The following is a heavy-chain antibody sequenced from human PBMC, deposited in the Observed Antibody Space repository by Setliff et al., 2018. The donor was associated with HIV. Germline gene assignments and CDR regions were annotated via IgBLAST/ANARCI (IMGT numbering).Heavy chain of an antibody. D-gene: IGHD2-21*02. CDR1: GYSFISFG. CDR2: ISGYNGKT. Sequence: ASVKVSCKASGYSFISFGFSWVRQAPGQGLGWMGWISGYNGKTQYSPTLKDRITVTTDASTGTAYMELRRLTSDDTAIYFCARDYYGDWGYKFDYWGQGTLVTVSS. J-gene: IGHJ4*02. V-gene: IGHV1-18*01. CDR3: ARDYYGDWGYKFDY.